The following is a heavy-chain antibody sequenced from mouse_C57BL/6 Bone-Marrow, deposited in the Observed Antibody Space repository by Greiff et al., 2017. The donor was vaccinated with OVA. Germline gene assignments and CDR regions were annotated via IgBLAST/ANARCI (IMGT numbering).Heavy chain of an antibody. D-gene: IGHD1-2*01. CDR3: TREGGAVDWYGRYWYFDV. J-gene: IGHJ1*03. CDR2: ISSGGDYI. V-gene: IGHV5-9-1*02. Sequence: EVNVVESGEGLVKPGGSLKLSCAASGFTFSSYAMSWVRQTPEKRLEWVAYISSGGDYIYYADTVKGRFTISRDNARNTLYLQMSSLKSEDTAMYYCTREGGAVDWYGRYWYFDVWGTGTTVTVSS. CDR1: GFTFSSYA.